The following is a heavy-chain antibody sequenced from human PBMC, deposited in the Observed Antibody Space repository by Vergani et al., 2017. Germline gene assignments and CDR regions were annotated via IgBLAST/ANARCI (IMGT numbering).Heavy chain of an antibody. CDR3: ASRGAQQWLLKDI. CDR2: IYYSGST. J-gene: IGHJ3*02. Sequence: QLQLQESGPGLVKPSETLSLTCTVSGGSISSSSYYWGWIRQPPGKGLEWIGSIYYSGSTYYNPSLKSRVTISVDTSKNQFSRKLSSVTAADTAVYYCASRGAQQWLLKDIWGQGTMVTVSS. V-gene: IGHV4-39*01. D-gene: IGHD6-19*01. CDR1: GGSISSSSYY.